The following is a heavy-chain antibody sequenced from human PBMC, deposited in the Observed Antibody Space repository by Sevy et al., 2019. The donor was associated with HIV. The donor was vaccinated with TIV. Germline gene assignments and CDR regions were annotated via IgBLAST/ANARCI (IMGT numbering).Heavy chain of an antibody. D-gene: IGHD3-10*01. J-gene: IGHJ4*02. CDR1: GYTFTGYY. CDR3: ARAIIIMAHIGSFPFDY. V-gene: IGHV1-2*06. Sequence: ASVRVSCKASGYTFTGYYMHWVRQAPGQGLEWMGRINPNSGGTNYAQQFQGRVTMTRDTSISTAYIELSRLRSDDTAVYYCARAIIIMAHIGSFPFDYWGQGTLVTVSS. CDR2: INPNSGGT.